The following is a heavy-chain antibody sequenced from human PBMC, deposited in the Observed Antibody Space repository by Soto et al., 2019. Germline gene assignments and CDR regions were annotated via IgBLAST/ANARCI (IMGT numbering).Heavy chain of an antibody. V-gene: IGHV5-51*01. CDR3: ARSYCSGGNCYKGKYYNHFAMDV. D-gene: IGHD2-15*01. J-gene: IGHJ6*02. Sequence: GESLKISCKGSEYTFANYWIGWVRQTPGKGLEWMGSIYPTDSDSKYSPSFQGQVTISADKSISTAYLQWSSLKASDTAMYYCARSYCSGGNCYKGKYYNHFAMDVWGQGTTVTVS. CDR1: EYTFANYW. CDR2: IYPTDSDS.